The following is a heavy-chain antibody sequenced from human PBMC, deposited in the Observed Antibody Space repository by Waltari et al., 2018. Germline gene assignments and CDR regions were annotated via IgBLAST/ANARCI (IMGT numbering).Heavy chain of an antibody. CDR2: IRSKANSYAT. CDR3: TMPRGFDSSGYLGY. D-gene: IGHD3-22*01. CDR1: GFTFSGSA. Sequence: EVQLVESGGGLVQPGGSLNLSCAASGFTFSGSAMPWVRQASGKGLEWVGRIRSKANSYATAYAASVKGRFTISRDDSKNTAYLQMNSLKTEDTAVYYCTMPRGFDSSGYLGYWGQGTLVTVSS. J-gene: IGHJ4*02. V-gene: IGHV3-73*02.